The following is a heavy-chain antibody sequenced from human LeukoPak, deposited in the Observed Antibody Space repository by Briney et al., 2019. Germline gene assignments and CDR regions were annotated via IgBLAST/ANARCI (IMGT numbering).Heavy chain of an antibody. CDR2: ISSSSSYI. CDR1: GFTFSSYS. Sequence: PGGSLRLSCTASGFTFSSYSMNWVRQAPGKGLEWVSSISSSSSYIYYADSVKGRFTISRDNAKNSLYLQMNSLRAEDTAVYYCARDTSPNWYFDLWGRGTLVTVSS. CDR3: ARDTSPNWYFDL. V-gene: IGHV3-21*01. D-gene: IGHD3-3*01. J-gene: IGHJ2*01.